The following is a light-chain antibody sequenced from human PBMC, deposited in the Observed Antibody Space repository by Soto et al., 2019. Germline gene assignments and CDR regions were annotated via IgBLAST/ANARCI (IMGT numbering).Light chain of an antibody. V-gene: IGKV3-15*01. CDR2: GAS. CDR1: QSISSN. CDR3: QQYNKWPLFT. Sequence: IVMTLSPATLSVSPGQRATLSCRASQSISSNLAWYQQRPGQAPRLLIYGASTRATGVPARFSGSGSGTDFVLTISSLQSEDFAIYYCQQYNKWPLFTFGPGTRVDI. J-gene: IGKJ3*01.